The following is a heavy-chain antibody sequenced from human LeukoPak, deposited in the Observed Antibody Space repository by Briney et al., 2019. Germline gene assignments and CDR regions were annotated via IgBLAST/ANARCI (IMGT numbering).Heavy chain of an antibody. J-gene: IGHJ4*02. CDR3: ARDYDFWSGYSV. D-gene: IGHD3-3*01. V-gene: IGHV3-48*04. CDR1: GFTFSSYS. Sequence: PGGSLRLSCAASGFTFSSYSMNWVRQAPGKGLEWVSYISSSSSTIYYADSVKGRFTISRDNAKNSLYLQINSLRAEDTAVYYCARDYDFWSGYSVWGQGTLVTVSS. CDR2: ISSSSSTI.